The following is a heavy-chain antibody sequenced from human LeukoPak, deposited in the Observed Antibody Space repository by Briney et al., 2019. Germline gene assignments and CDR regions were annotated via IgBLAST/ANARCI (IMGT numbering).Heavy chain of an antibody. CDR2: IWYDGSNK. CDR3: ASYCRGGSCYSSSAFDI. CDR1: GFTFSSYG. D-gene: IGHD2-15*01. Sequence: GSLRLSCAASGFTFSSYGMHWVRQAPGKGLEWVAVIWYDGSNKYYADSVKGRFTISRDNSKNTLYLQMNSLRAEDTAVYYCASYCRGGSCYSSSAFDIWGQGTMVTVSS. J-gene: IGHJ3*02. V-gene: IGHV3-33*01.